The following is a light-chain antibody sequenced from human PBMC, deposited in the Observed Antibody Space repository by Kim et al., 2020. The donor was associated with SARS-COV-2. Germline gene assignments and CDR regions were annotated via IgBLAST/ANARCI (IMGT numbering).Light chain of an antibody. J-gene: IGLJ3*02. V-gene: IGLV2-14*03. Sequence: GQSLTISCTGTSSDVGGYNYVSWYQQHPGKVPKLMIYDVTNRPSGVSNRFSGSKSGSTASLTISGLQTEDEADYFCSSYTDNTPLVFGGGTQLTVL. CDR2: DVT. CDR3: SSYTDNTPLV. CDR1: SSDVGGYNY.